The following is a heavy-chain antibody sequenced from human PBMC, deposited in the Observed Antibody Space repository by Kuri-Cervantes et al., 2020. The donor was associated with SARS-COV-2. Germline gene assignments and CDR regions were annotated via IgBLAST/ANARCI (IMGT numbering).Heavy chain of an antibody. Sequence: GESLKISCAASGFTFRSYSMNWVRQAPGKGLEWDSSISGSSTIDYADSVKGRFTISRDNAKNSLYLQMNSLRDEDTAVYYCAREEGGIKAYYFDYWGQGSLVTVSS. J-gene: IGHJ4*02. CDR3: AREEGGIKAYYFDY. D-gene: IGHD2-21*01. CDR2: ISGSSTI. V-gene: IGHV3-48*02. CDR1: GFTFRSYS.